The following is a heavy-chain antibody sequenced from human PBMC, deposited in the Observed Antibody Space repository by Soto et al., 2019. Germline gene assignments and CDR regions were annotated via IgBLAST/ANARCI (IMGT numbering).Heavy chain of an antibody. CDR2: INPNSGGT. CDR1: GYTFTGYY. CDR3: ARDLDAYCGGDCYADYGMDV. Sequence: ASVKVSCKASGYTFTGYYMHWVRQAPGQGLEWMGWINPNSGGTNYAQKFQGRVTMTRDTSISTAYMELSRLRSDDTAVHYCARDLDAYCGGDCYADYGMDVWGQGTTVTVSS. J-gene: IGHJ6*02. V-gene: IGHV1-2*02. D-gene: IGHD2-21*02.